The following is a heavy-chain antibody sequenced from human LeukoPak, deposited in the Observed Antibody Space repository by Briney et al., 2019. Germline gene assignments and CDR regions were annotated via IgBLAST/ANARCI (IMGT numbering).Heavy chain of an antibody. D-gene: IGHD5-18*01. CDR3: AAVGYSYGYSVLAFDI. CDR1: GFTFTSSA. V-gene: IGHV1-58*02. CDR2: IVVGSGNT. J-gene: IGHJ3*02. Sequence: SVKVSCKASGFTFTSSAMQWVRQARGQRLEWIGWIVVGSGNTNYAQKFQERVTITRDMSTSTAYMELSSLRSEDTAVYYCAAVGYSYGYSVLAFDIWGQGTMVTVSS.